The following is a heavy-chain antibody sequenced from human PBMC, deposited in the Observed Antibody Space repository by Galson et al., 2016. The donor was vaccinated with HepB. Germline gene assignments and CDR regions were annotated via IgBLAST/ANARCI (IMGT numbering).Heavy chain of an antibody. Sequence: SLRLSCAASGFTFSSYAMSWVRQAPGKGLEWVAGISGSGGGTYYADSVKGRFTISRDNSKNTLYLQMNSLRAEGTAVYYCANAHKTRSFDWFPNTYWGQGTLVTVSS. V-gene: IGHV3-23*01. CDR1: GFTFSSYA. J-gene: IGHJ4*02. CDR3: ANAHKTRSFDWFPNTY. CDR2: ISGSGGGT. D-gene: IGHD3-9*01.